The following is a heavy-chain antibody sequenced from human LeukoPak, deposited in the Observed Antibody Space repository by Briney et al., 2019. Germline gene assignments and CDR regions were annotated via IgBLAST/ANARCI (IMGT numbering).Heavy chain of an antibody. D-gene: IGHD2-2*01. V-gene: IGHV1-2*02. Sequence: ASVKVSCKASGYTFTGYYMHWVRQAPGQGLEWMGWINPNSGGTNYAQKFQGRVTMTRDTSISTAYMELSRLRSDDTAVYYCATTVVVPADIFWFDPWGQGTLVTVSS. CDR2: INPNSGGT. J-gene: IGHJ5*02. CDR1: GYTFTGYY. CDR3: ATTVVVPADIFWFDP.